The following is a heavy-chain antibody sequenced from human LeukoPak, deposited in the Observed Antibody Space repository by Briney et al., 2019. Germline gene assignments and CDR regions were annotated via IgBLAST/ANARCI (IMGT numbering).Heavy chain of an antibody. Sequence: GGSLRLSCAASGFTFSSYAMSWVRQAPGKGLEWVSAISGSGGSTYYADSVKGRFTISRDNSKHTLYLQMNSLRAEDTAVYYCVNQVVVAQYDYYMDVWGKGTTVTVSS. D-gene: IGHD2-15*01. CDR2: ISGSGGST. V-gene: IGHV3-23*01. CDR1: GFTFSSYA. J-gene: IGHJ6*03. CDR3: VNQVVVAQYDYYMDV.